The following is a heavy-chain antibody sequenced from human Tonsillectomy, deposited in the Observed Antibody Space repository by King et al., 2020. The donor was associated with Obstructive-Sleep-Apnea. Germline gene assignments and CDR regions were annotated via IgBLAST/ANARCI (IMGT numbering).Heavy chain of an antibody. CDR1: GYTFTSYY. V-gene: IGHV1-46*01. CDR3: ARDDIEDYYGSGSYFDNWFDP. D-gene: IGHD3-10*01. Sequence: VQLVESGAEVKKPGASVKVSCKASGYTFTSYYMHWVRQAPGQGLEWMGIINPSGGSTSYAQKFQGRVTMTRDTSTSTVYMELSSRRSEDTAVYYCARDDIEDYYGSGSYFDNWFDPWGQGTLVTVSS. J-gene: IGHJ5*02. CDR2: INPSGGST.